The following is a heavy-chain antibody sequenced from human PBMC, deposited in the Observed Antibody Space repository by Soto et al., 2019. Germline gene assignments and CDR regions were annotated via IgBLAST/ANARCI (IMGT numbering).Heavy chain of an antibody. Sequence: EVQLVESGGGLVKPGRSLRLSCTASGFTFGDYAMSWFRQAPGKGLEWVGFIRSKAYGGTTEYAASVKGRFTISRDDSKSIAYLQMNSLKTEDTAVYYCTRVRAPYNWNTLPDYWGQGTLVTVSS. J-gene: IGHJ4*02. D-gene: IGHD1-20*01. CDR3: TRVRAPYNWNTLPDY. CDR1: GFTFGDYA. CDR2: IRSKAYGGTT. V-gene: IGHV3-49*05.